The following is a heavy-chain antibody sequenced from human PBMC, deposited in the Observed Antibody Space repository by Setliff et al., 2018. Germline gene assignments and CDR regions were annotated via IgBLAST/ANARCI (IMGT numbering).Heavy chain of an antibody. Sequence: PSETLSLTCTVSGDSISSRRSYWGWFRQPAGKGLEWIGQIYTSWSTNYNPPLKSRVTISLDTSKNQFSLSLSSVTAADTAVYYCARMSGFQYMDVWGKGTTVTVSS. CDR3: ARMSGFQYMDV. V-gene: IGHV4-61*09. CDR2: IYTSWST. D-gene: IGHD3-3*01. J-gene: IGHJ6*03. CDR1: GDSISSRRSY.